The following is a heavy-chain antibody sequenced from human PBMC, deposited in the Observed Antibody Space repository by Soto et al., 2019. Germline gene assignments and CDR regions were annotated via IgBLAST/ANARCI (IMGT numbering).Heavy chain of an antibody. CDR1: GDSISSSNSH. D-gene: IGHD6-13*01. CDR2: VYYGGAIFYSGNI. V-gene: IGHV4-39*07. CDR3: ARGRPQPGIAMVDV. Sequence: SETLSLTCTVSGDSISSSNSHWGWTRQPPGKGLEYIGSVYYGGAIFYSGNIYYNPSLKSRVTISVDTSKNQFSLRLTSVTAADTAVYYCARGRPQPGIAMVDVWGQGTTVTVSS. J-gene: IGHJ6*01.